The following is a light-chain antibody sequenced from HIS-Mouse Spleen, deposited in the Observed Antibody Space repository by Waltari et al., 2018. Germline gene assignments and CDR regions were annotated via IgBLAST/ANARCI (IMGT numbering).Light chain of an antibody. CDR3: SSYTSSRTGV. Sequence: QSALTHPASVSGSPGQSITISCTGTSSDVGGYNYVSWYQQHPGKAPKLMIYDVSNRPSGVSNRFSGSKSGNTASLTISGLQAEDEADYYCSSYTSSRTGVFGGGTKLTVL. V-gene: IGLV2-14*03. CDR2: DVS. CDR1: SSDVGGYNY. J-gene: IGLJ2*01.